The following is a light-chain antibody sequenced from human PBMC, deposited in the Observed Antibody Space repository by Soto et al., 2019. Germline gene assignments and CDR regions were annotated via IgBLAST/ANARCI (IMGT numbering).Light chain of an antibody. V-gene: IGLV2-8*01. CDR2: EVS. CDR3: SSYAGSNNFEV. CDR1: SSDVGGYNY. Sequence: QSALTQPPSASGSPGQSVPISCTGTSSDVGGYNYVSWYQQHPGKAPKLMIYEVSKRPSGVPDRFSGSKSGNTASLTVSGLQAEDEADYDCSSYAGSNNFEVFGGGTKLTVL. J-gene: IGLJ2*01.